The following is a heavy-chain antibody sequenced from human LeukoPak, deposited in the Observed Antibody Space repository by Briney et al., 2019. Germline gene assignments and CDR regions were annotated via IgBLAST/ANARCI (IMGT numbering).Heavy chain of an antibody. CDR2: VNPNSGDT. Sequence: ASVKVSCKASGYTFTGYYIHWVRQAPGQGLEWVGRVNPNSGDTNFAQNFQGRVTMTRDTSITTAYMELSSLRSEDTAVYYCARRREANWGFENWFDPWGQGTLVTVSS. J-gene: IGHJ5*02. V-gene: IGHV1-2*06. CDR1: GYTFTGYY. D-gene: IGHD7-27*01. CDR3: ARRREANWGFENWFDP.